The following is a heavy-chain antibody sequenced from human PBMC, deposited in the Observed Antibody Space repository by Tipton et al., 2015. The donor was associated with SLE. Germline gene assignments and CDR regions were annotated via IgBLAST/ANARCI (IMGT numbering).Heavy chain of an antibody. CDR2: IDHSGST. Sequence: TLSLTCTVSGGSISSHYWSWIRQPPGKGLEWVGEIDHSGSTNYSPSLKSRVTISVDTSKNQFSLKLSSMTAADTAVYYCARGRTGSVAAAGNDYWGQGTRVTVSS. D-gene: IGHD6-13*01. CDR3: ARGRTGSVAAAGNDY. CDR1: GGSISSHY. J-gene: IGHJ4*02. V-gene: IGHV4-34*01.